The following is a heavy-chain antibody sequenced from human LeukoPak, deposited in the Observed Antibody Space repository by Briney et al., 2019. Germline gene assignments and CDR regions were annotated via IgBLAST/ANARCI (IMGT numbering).Heavy chain of an antibody. Sequence: GRSLRLSCAASGFTFDDYAMHWVRQAPGKGLEWVSGISWNSGSIGYADSVKGRFTISRDNAKNSLYLQMNSLRAEDTAVYYCARRSRLGYGGNSLFDYWGQGTLVTVSS. CDR1: GFTFDDYA. CDR2: ISWNSGSI. D-gene: IGHD4-17*01. V-gene: IGHV3-9*01. J-gene: IGHJ4*02. CDR3: ARRSRLGYGGNSLFDY.